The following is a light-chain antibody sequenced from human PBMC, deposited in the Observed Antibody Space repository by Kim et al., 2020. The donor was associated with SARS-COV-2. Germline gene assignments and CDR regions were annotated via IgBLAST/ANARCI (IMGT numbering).Light chain of an antibody. CDR1: QSVSSY. CDR3: QQRSNWPPLA. Sequence: PPAERASLSCRASQSVSSYLAWYQQKPAQAPRLLVYDASNRATGIPARFSGSGSGTDFTLTISSLEPEDFAVYYCQQRSNWPPLAFGGGTKVDIK. V-gene: IGKV3-11*01. J-gene: IGKJ4*01. CDR2: DAS.